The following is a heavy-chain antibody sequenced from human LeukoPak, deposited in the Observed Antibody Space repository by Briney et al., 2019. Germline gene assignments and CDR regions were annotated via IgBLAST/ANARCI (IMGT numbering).Heavy chain of an antibody. V-gene: IGHV3-7*01. CDR3: ARVEGHSSCLDY. CDR1: GFTFSSYW. Sequence: GGSLRLSCAASGFTFSSYWMSWVRQAPGKGLEWVANIKQDGSETYYVDSVKGRFTISRDNAKKSLFLQMNSLRAEDTAVYYCARVEGHSSCLDYWGQGTLVTVSS. J-gene: IGHJ4*02. CDR2: IKQDGSET. D-gene: IGHD6-13*01.